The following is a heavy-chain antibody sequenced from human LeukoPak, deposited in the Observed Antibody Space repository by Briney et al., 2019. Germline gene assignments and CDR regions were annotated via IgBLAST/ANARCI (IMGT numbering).Heavy chain of an antibody. CDR3: AREGYFDGAFDI. CDR1: GGSISSGDYY. J-gene: IGHJ3*02. CDR2: IYYSGST. Sequence: SQNLSLTCTVSGGSISSGDYYWSWIRQPPGKGLEWIGYIYYSGSTYYNPSLKSRVTISVDTSKNQFSLKLSSVTAADTAVYYCAREGYFDGAFDIWGQGTMVTVSS. D-gene: IGHD3-9*01. V-gene: IGHV4-30-4*01.